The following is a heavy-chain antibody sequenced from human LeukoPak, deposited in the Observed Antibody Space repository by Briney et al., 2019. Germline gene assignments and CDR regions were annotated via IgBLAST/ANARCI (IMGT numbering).Heavy chain of an antibody. D-gene: IGHD2-15*01. CDR1: GFTFSSYE. CDR3: ARDQADSWSYYYYMDV. V-gene: IGHV3-48*03. CDR2: IRSSGSTI. Sequence: GGSLILSCAASGFTFSSYEMNWVRQAPGKGLEWVSYIRSSGSTIYYADSVKGRFTISRDNAKNSLYLQMNSLRAEDTAVYYCARDQADSWSYYYYMDVWGKGTTVTVSS. J-gene: IGHJ6*03.